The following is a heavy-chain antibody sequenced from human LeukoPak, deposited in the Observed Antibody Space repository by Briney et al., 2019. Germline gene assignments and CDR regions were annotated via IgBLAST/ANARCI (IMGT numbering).Heavy chain of an antibody. CDR2: VSSSGSTT. CDR3: ARGLQTGTRLDAFDI. D-gene: IGHD7-27*01. J-gene: IGHJ3*02. V-gene: IGHV3-48*03. Sequence: RGSLRLSCAASGFTFSSYEMNWVRQAPGKGLEWLSYVSSSGSTTYYADSVKGRFTISRDNAKISLYLQMNSLRAEDTAVYYCARGLQTGTRLDAFDIWGQGTMVTVSS. CDR1: GFTFSSYE.